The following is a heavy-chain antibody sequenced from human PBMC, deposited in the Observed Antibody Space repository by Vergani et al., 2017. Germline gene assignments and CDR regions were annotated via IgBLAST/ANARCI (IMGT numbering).Heavy chain of an antibody. CDR2: IWYDGSNK. J-gene: IGHJ1*01. Sequence: QVQLVESGGGVVQPGRSLRLSCAASGFTFSSYGMHWVRQAPGKGLEWVAVIWYDGSNKYYADSVKGRFTISRDNSKNTLYLQMNSLRAEDTAVYYCEKIYSNYAEYFQHWGQGTLVTVSS. CDR1: GFTFSSYG. D-gene: IGHD4-11*01. CDR3: EKIYSNYAEYFQH. V-gene: IGHV3-33*06.